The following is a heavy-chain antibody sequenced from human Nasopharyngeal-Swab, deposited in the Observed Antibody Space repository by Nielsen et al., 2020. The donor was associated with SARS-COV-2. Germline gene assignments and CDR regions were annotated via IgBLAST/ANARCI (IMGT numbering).Heavy chain of an antibody. CDR2: IYYSGST. Sequence: SETLSLTCTVSGGSINSYYWSWIRQPPGKGLEWIGYIYYSGSTNYNPSLKSRVTISVDTSKNQFSLKLSSVTAADTAVYYCARVAPYYYYYMDVWGKGTTVTVSS. CDR3: ARVAPYYYYYMDV. CDR1: GGSINSYY. V-gene: IGHV4-59*01. J-gene: IGHJ6*03.